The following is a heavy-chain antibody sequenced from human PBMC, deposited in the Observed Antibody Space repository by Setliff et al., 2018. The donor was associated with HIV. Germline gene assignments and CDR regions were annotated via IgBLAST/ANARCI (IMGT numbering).Heavy chain of an antibody. V-gene: IGHV4-4*07. CDR3: ARGGSRGLDY. CDR2: IYSFGST. CDR1: GDSMNTYY. Sequence: SETLSLTCSVSGDSMNTYYWTWIRQPAGKGLEWIGRIYSFGSTNYNPSLKSRVTMSVDKSKNQFSLKLNSVTAADTAVYYCARGGSRGLDYWGQGTLVT. J-gene: IGHJ4*02. D-gene: IGHD2-2*01.